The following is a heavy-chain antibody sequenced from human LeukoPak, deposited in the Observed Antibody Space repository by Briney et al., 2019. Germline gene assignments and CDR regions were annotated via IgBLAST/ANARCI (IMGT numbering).Heavy chain of an antibody. CDR2: ISYDGSNK. J-gene: IGHJ4*02. V-gene: IGHV3-30*19. CDR3: ARAEIVVVVAATFPGY. Sequence: GGSLRLSCAASGFTFSSYGMHWVRQAPGKGLEWVAVISYDGSNKYYADSVKGRFTISRDNSKNTLYLQMNSLRAEDTAVYYCARAEIVVVVAATFPGYWGQGTLVTVSS. D-gene: IGHD2-15*01. CDR1: GFTFSSYG.